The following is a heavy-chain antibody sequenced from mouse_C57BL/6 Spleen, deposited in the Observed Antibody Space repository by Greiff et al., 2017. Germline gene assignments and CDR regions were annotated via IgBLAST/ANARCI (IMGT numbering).Heavy chain of an antibody. CDR3: ARSQDYAMDY. V-gene: IGHV1-76*01. J-gene: IGHJ4*01. Sequence: VQLQESGAELVRPGASVKLSCKASGYTFTDYYINWVKQRPGQGLEWIARIYPGSGNTYYNEKFKGKATLTAEKSSSTAYMQLSSLTSEDSAVXFCARSQDYAMDYWGQGTSVTVSS. CDR2: IYPGSGNT. CDR1: GYTFTDYY.